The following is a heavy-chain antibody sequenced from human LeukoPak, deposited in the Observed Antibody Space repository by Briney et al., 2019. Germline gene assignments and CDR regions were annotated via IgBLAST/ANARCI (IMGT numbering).Heavy chain of an antibody. J-gene: IGHJ4*02. V-gene: IGHV1-2*02. CDR1: GYTFTGYY. D-gene: IGHD3-22*01. Sequence: ASVKVSCKASGYTFTGYYMHWVRQAPGQGLEWMGWINPNSGGTSYAQKFQGRVTMTRDTSISTAYMELSRLRSDDTAVYYCARPALGYYYDSSGYYFDYWGQGTLVTVSS. CDR3: ARPALGYYYDSSGYYFDY. CDR2: INPNSGGT.